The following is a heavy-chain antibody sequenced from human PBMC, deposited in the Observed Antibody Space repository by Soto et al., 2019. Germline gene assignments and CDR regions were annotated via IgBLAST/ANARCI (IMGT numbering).Heavy chain of an antibody. CDR1: GYSFSDYH. Sequence: ASVKVSCKASGYSFSDYHIHWVRQAPGQGLEWLGRINPKSGGTSSAQKFQGWVTMTRDTSISTAYMELTRLRSDDTAVYFCARGHSTDCSNGVCSFFYNHEMDVWGQGTTATVSS. CDR3: ARGHSTDCSNGVCSFFYNHEMDV. D-gene: IGHD2-8*01. V-gene: IGHV1-2*04. CDR2: INPKSGGT. J-gene: IGHJ6*02.